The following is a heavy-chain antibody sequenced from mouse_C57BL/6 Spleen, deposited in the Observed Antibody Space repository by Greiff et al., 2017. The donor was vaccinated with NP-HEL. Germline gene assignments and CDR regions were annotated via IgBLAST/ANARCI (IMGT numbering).Heavy chain of an antibody. Sequence: QVQLQQPGAELVRPGSSVKLSCKASGYTFTSYWMHWVKQRPIQGLEWIGNIDPSDSETHYNQKFKDKATLTVDKSSSTAYMQLSSLTSEDSAVYYCARGNYGSSYDYFDYWGQGTTLTVSS. CDR1: GYTFTSYW. CDR3: ARGNYGSSYDYFDY. CDR2: IDPSDSET. V-gene: IGHV1-52*01. J-gene: IGHJ2*01. D-gene: IGHD1-1*01.